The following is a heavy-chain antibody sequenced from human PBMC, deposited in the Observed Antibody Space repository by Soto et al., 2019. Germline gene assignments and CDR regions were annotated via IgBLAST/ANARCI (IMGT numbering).Heavy chain of an antibody. J-gene: IGHJ6*02. CDR3: ARVPGSRATYSYSYGMDV. Sequence: SQTLSLTCVISGDSVSSNSAAWNWIRQSPSRGLEWLGRTYYRSKWYNDYAVSVKSRITINPDTSKNQFSLQLNSVTPEDTAVYYCARVPGSRATYSYSYGMDVCGQGPTVTVSS. CDR1: GDSVSSNSAA. CDR2: TYYRSKWYN. D-gene: IGHD2-15*01. V-gene: IGHV6-1*01.